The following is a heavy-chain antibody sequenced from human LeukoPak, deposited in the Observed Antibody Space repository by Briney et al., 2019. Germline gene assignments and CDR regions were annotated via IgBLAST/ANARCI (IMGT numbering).Heavy chain of an antibody. CDR1: GYTFTGYY. D-gene: IGHD2-15*01. Sequence: GASVKVSCKASGYTFTGYYMHWVRQAPGQGLEWMGWINPNSGGTNYAQKFQGRVTMTRDTSISTAYMELSRLRSDDTAVYYCARLYSIGYCSGGSCYRNDYWGQGTLVTVSS. V-gene: IGHV1-2*02. CDR3: ARLYSIGYCSGGSCYRNDY. CDR2: INPNSGGT. J-gene: IGHJ4*02.